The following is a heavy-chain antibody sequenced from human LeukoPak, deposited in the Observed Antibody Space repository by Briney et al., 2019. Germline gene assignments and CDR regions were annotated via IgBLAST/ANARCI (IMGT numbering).Heavy chain of an antibody. V-gene: IGHV4-34*01. J-gene: IGHJ5*02. Sequence: TSETLSLTCAVYGGSFSGYYWSWIRQPPGKGLEWIGEINHSGSTNYNPSLKSRVTISVDTSKNQFSLKLSSVTAADTAVYYCARGLRRLQFVVVPAAIGPGNWFDPWGQGTLVTVSS. D-gene: IGHD2-2*01. CDR1: GGSFSGYY. CDR3: ARGLRRLQFVVVPAAIGPGNWFDP. CDR2: INHSGST.